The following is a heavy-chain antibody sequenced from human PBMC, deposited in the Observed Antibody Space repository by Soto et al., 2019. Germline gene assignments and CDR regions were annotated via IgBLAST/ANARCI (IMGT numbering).Heavy chain of an antibody. J-gene: IGHJ4*02. CDR3: ARRHFWSGYYMGFDY. V-gene: IGHV3-30-3*01. CDR1: GFTFSSYA. CDR2: ISYDGSNK. D-gene: IGHD3-3*02. Sequence: PGGSLRLSCAASGFTFSSYAMHWVRQAPGKGLEWVAVISYDGSNKYYADSVKGRFTISRDNSKNTLYLQMNSLRAEDTAVYYCARRHFWSGYYMGFDYCGQGTLVTVSS.